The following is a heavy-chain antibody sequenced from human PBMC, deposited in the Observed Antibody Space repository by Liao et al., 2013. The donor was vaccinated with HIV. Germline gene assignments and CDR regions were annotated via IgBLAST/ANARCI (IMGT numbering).Heavy chain of an antibody. CDR1: GGSIGSFY. D-gene: IGHD7-27*01. Sequence: QVRLQESGPGLVKPSQTLSLTCSVSGGSIGSFYWNWMRQTPGEGLEWIGNIAYSGSANYNPLLERRVTISLDTTKNQFSLMLSSVTAADTAVYYCARDGLKLGIPHWGQGTLVTVSS. J-gene: IGHJ4*02. CDR2: IAYSGSA. V-gene: IGHV4-59*01. CDR3: ARDGLKLGIPH.